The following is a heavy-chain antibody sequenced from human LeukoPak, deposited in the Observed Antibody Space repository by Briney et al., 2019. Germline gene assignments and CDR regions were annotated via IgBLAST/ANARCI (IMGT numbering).Heavy chain of an antibody. CDR1: GFTFSSYA. J-gene: IGHJ4*02. D-gene: IGHD6-19*01. Sequence: GGSLRLSCAASGFTFSSYAMHWVRQAPGKGLEWVSYISSSGSTIYYADSVKGRFTISRDNAKNSLYLQMNSLRAEDTAVYYCARGISSGWSSHWGQGTLVTVYS. V-gene: IGHV3-48*04. CDR3: ARGISSGWSSH. CDR2: ISSSGSTI.